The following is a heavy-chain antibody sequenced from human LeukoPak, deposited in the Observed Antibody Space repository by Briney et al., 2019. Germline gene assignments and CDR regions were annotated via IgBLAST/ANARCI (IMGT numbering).Heavy chain of an antibody. J-gene: IGHJ6*02. Sequence: ASVTVSCKASGYTFTRYGISWVRQAPGQGLEWMGWISGYNGNTKYAQKVQGRVTMTTDTSTSTAYMELRSLRFDDTAVYYCATAYSSGWYGNYYYGMDVWGQGTTVTVSS. CDR3: ATAYSSGWYGNYYYGMDV. V-gene: IGHV1-18*01. CDR2: ISGYNGNT. CDR1: GYTFTRYG. D-gene: IGHD6-19*01.